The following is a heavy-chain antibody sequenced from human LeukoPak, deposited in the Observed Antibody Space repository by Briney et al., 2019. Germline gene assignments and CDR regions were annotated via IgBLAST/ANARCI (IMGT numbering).Heavy chain of an antibody. CDR2: IYYSGST. D-gene: IGHD6-19*01. Sequence: SETLSLTCAVYGGSFSGYYWSWIRQPPGKGLEWIGYIYYSGSTNYNPSLESRVTISVDTSKNQFSLKLSSVTAADTAVYYCARSGWNYWYFDLWGRGTLVTVSS. J-gene: IGHJ2*01. CDR3: ARSGWNYWYFDL. CDR1: GGSFSGYY. V-gene: IGHV4-59*01.